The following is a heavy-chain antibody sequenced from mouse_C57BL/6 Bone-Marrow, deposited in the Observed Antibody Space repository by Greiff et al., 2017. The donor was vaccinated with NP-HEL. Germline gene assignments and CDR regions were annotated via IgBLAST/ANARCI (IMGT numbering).Heavy chain of an antibody. J-gene: IGHJ3*01. CDR3: VRGGVYYGSSYPFAY. CDR2: IDPSDSFT. Sequence: QVQLQQPGAELVRPGTSVNFSCKASGYTFTSYWMPWLKQRPGQGLDWIGVIDPSDSFTNSNQKFKGKATLTVDTSASTAYMQLSSLTSEDSAVYYCVRGGVYYGSSYPFAYWGQGTLVTVSA. D-gene: IGHD1-1*01. V-gene: IGHV1-59*01. CDR1: GYTFTSYW.